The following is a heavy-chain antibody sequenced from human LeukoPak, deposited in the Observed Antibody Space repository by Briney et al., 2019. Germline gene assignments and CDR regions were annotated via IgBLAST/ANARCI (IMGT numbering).Heavy chain of an antibody. CDR3: AREAGDCSSTSCRYWYFDL. CDR2: IYYSGST. V-gene: IGHV4-59*01. Sequence: SETLSLTCTVSGGSISSYYWSWIRQPPGKGLEWIGYIYYSGSTNYNPSLKSRVTISVDTSKNQFSLKLSSVTAADTAVYYCAREAGDCSSTSCRYWYFDLWGRGTLVTVSS. J-gene: IGHJ2*01. CDR1: GGSISSYY. D-gene: IGHD2-2*01.